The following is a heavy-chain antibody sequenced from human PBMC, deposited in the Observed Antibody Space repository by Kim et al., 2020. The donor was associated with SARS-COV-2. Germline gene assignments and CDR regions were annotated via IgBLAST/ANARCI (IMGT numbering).Heavy chain of an antibody. CDR2: IYYSGST. J-gene: IGHJ5*02. D-gene: IGHD6-6*01. CDR1: GGSISSGDSY. V-gene: IGHV4-30-4*01. Sequence: SETLSLTCTVSGGSISSGDSYWIWIRQPPGKGLEWIAYIYYSGSTYYNPSLKSRVTISVDTSKNQFSLKLSSVTAAATAVYYSARPQTLVAGTVPPSDP. CDR3: ARPQTLVAGTVPPSDP.